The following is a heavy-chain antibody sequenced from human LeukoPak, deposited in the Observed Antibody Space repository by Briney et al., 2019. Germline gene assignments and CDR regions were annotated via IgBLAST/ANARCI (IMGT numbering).Heavy chain of an antibody. J-gene: IGHJ5*02. D-gene: IGHD5-18*01. CDR3: ARGGYSYGYEGWFDP. V-gene: IGHV4-34*09. Sequence: SETLSLTCAVYGGSFSGYYWSWIRQPPGKGLEWIGEINHSGSTNYNPSLKSRVTISVDTSKNQFSLKLSSVTAADTAVYYCARGGYSYGYEGWFDPWGQGTLVTVSS. CDR2: INHSGST. CDR1: GGSFSGYY.